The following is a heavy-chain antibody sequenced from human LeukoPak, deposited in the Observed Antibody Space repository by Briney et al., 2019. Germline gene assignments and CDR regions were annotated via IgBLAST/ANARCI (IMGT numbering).Heavy chain of an antibody. CDR2: IWYDGSNE. CDR1: GFTFSDFG. J-gene: IGHJ4*02. CDR3: ARDPEGRDGFY. D-gene: IGHD5-24*01. V-gene: IGHV3-33*01. Sequence: GRSLRLSCAASGFTFSDFGMHWVRQAPGKGLEWVAVIWYDGSNEYYADSVKGRFTISRDNSKNTLYLQMNSLSAEDTAVYYCARDPEGRDGFYWGQGTLVTVSS.